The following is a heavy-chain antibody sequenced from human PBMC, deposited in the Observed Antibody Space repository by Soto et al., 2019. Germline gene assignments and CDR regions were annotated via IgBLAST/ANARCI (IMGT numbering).Heavy chain of an antibody. V-gene: IGHV4-30-4*01. J-gene: IGHJ4*02. CDR2: IYYSGST. Sequence: QVQLQESGPGLVKPSQTLSLTCTVSGGSISSGDYYWSWIRQPPGKGLEWIGYIYYSGSTYYNPSLKSRVTISVDTSKNQFSLKLSSVIAADTAVYYCARGFAITMVRGVPIIDYWGQGTLVTVSS. D-gene: IGHD3-10*01. CDR1: GGSISSGDYY. CDR3: ARGFAITMVRGVPIIDY.